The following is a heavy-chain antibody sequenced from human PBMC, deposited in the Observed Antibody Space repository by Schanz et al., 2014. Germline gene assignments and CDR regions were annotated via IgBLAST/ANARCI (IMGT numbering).Heavy chain of an antibody. V-gene: IGHV1-2*02. J-gene: IGHJ4*02. CDR1: GYSFTEYF. CDR3: ARARYTGYDCSGY. Sequence: QVQLVQSGPAVKKPGASMKVSCLASGYSFTEYFLHWVRQAPGQGLEWMGWINPNSGEKNYEQKFKGRGTLTSDTSISTAFMELSGLTSDDTATYFCARARYTGYDCSGYWGQGTLLIVSS. CDR2: INPNSGEK. D-gene: IGHD5-12*01.